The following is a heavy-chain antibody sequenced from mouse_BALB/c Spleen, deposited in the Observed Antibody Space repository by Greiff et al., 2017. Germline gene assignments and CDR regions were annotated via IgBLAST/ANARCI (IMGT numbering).Heavy chain of an antibody. Sequence: ESGPGLVKPSQSLSLTCTVTGYSITSDYAWNWIRQFPGNKLEWMGYISYSGSTSYNPSLKSRISITRDTSKNQFFLQLNSVTTEDTATYYCARHYGNYGGAMDYWGQGTSVTVSS. J-gene: IGHJ4*01. CDR1: GYSITSDYA. CDR3: ARHYGNYGGAMDY. V-gene: IGHV3-2*02. CDR2: ISYSGST. D-gene: IGHD2-1*01.